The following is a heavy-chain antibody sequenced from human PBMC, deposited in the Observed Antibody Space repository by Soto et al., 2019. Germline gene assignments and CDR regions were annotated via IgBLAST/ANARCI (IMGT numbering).Heavy chain of an antibody. Sequence: PSETLSLTCTVSGGSISSNNYCWGWIRQPPGKGLEWIGSIYYSGTAYYNPSLKSRVTISIDTSKNQFSLKLSSVTAAETAVYYCARHYYGSGSYSPNWFDPWGQGTLVTVS. D-gene: IGHD3-10*01. CDR2: IYYSGTA. CDR3: ARHYYGSGSYSPNWFDP. V-gene: IGHV4-39*01. J-gene: IGHJ5*02. CDR1: GGSISSNNYC.